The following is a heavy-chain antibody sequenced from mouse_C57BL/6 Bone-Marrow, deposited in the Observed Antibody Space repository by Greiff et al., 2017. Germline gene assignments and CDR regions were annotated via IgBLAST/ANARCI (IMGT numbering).Heavy chain of an antibody. J-gene: IGHJ2*01. CDR3: AREGLRYFDY. CDR1: GYAFSSSW. CDR2: IYPGDGDT. V-gene: IGHV1-82*01. D-gene: IGHD2-4*01. Sequence: VQLQQSGPELVKPGASVKISCKASGYAFSSSWMNWVKQRPGKGLEWIGRIYPGDGDTNYNGKFKGKATLTADKSSSTAYMQLSSLTSEDSAVXFCAREGLRYFDYWGQGTTLTVSS.